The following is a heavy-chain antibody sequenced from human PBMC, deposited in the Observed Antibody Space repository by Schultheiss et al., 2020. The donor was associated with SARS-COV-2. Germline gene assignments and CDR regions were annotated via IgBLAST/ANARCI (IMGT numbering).Heavy chain of an antibody. J-gene: IGHJ4*02. Sequence: SETLSLTCTVSGGSISSSSYYWGWIRQPPGKGLEWIGYIYYSGSTNYNPSLKSRVTISVDTSKNQFSLKLSSVTAADTAVYYCARHGARAFEYSSSSGFDYWGQGTMVTVSS. V-gene: IGHV4-61*05. CDR3: ARHGARAFEYSSSSGFDY. D-gene: IGHD6-6*01. CDR1: GGSISSSSYY. CDR2: IYYSGST.